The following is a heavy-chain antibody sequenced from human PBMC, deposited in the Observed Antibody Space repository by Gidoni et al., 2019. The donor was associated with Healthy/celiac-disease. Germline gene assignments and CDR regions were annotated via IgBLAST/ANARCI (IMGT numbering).Heavy chain of an antibody. D-gene: IGHD3-22*01. V-gene: IGHV3-30-3*01. CDR1: GFTFRRYA. J-gene: IGHJ4*02. CDR2: ISYDGSNK. Sequence: QVQLVESGGGVVQPGRSLRLSCAASGFTFRRYAMHWVRQAPGKGLEWVAVISYDGSNKYYADSVKGRFTISRDNSKNTLYLQMNSLRAEDTAVYYCAREGDDDSSGYYFDYWGQGTLVTVSS. CDR3: AREGDDDSSGYYFDY.